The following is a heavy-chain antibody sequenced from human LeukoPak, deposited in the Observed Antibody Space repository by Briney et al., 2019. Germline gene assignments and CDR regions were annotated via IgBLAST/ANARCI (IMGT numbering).Heavy chain of an antibody. V-gene: IGHV3-30*03. CDR2: ISYDGSNK. D-gene: IGHD3-22*01. Sequence: PGGSLRLSCAASGFTFSSYGMHWVRQAPGKGLEWVAVISYDGSNKYYADSVKGRFTISRDNSKNTLYLQMNSLRAEDTAVYYCARDRLTGRVVTLDYWGQGTLVTVSS. CDR3: ARDRLTGRVVTLDY. J-gene: IGHJ4*02. CDR1: GFTFSSYG.